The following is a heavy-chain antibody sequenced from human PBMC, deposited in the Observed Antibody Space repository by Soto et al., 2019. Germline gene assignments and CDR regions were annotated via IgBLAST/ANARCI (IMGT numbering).Heavy chain of an antibody. J-gene: IGHJ6*02. V-gene: IGHV1-3*01. CDR1: GYTFTSYA. Sequence: GASVKVSCKASGYTFTSYAMHWVRQAPGQRLEWMGWINAGNGNTKYSQKFQGRVTITRDTSASTAYMELSSLRSEDTAVYYCASTDSGSFNSYYYGMDVWGQGTKVTVSS. CDR3: ASTDSGSFNSYYYGMDV. CDR2: INAGNGNT. D-gene: IGHD3-10*01.